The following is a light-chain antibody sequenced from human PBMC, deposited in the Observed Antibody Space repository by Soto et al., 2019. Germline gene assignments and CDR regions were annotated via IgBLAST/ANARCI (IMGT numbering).Light chain of an antibody. J-gene: IGLJ1*01. V-gene: IGLV2-14*01. CDR1: SSDVGGYNY. CDR3: SSYTSSSTLLYV. Sequence: QSALTQPASVSGSPGQSIHISCTGTSSDVGGYNYVSWYQQHPGKAPKLMIYDVSNRPSGVSNRFSGSKSGNTASLTISGLQSEDEADYYCSSYTSSSTLLYVFGTGTKLTVL. CDR2: DVS.